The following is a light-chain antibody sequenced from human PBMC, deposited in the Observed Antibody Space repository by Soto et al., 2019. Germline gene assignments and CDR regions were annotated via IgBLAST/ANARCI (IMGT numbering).Light chain of an antibody. J-gene: IGKJ5*01. CDR3: QQSYSTPT. V-gene: IGKV1-39*01. CDR2: AAS. Sequence: DIQMTQSPSSLSASVGDRVTITCRASQSISRYLNWDQQKPGKAPKLLIYAASSLQSGVPSRFSGSGSGTDFTLTSSSLQPEYFATYYCQQSYSTPTFGQGTRLEIK. CDR1: QSISRY.